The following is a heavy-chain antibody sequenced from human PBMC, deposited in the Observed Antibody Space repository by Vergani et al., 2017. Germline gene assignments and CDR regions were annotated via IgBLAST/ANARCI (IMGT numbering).Heavy chain of an antibody. V-gene: IGHV7-4-1*02. CDR1: GYTFTSYA. Sequence: QVQLVQSGSELKKPGASVKVSCKASGYTFTSYAMNWVRQAPGQGLEWMGLINTNTVNPTYAQGFTGRFVFSLDTSVSTAYLQISSLKAEDTAVYYCARDNDASIAAADYYYYGMDVWGQGTTVTVSS. D-gene: IGHD6-13*01. J-gene: IGHJ6*02. CDR3: ARDNDASIAAADYYYYGMDV. CDR2: INTNTVNP.